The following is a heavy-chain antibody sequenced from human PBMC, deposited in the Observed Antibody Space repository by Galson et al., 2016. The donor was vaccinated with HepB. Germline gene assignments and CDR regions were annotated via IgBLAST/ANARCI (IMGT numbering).Heavy chain of an antibody. J-gene: IGHJ4*02. CDR1: GFVFSTYA. V-gene: IGHV3-23*01. CDR2: ISGGGGRT. Sequence: SLRLSCAASGFVFSTYAMSWVRQAPGKGLEWVSSISGGGGRTYYEGSGKGRSTISRANSKNTLYLQMNSLSAEDTAVYYGAKKAVELTAISYLKGLDDRGQGTPVTVSS. D-gene: IGHD1-7*01. CDR3: AKKAVELTAISYLKGLDD.